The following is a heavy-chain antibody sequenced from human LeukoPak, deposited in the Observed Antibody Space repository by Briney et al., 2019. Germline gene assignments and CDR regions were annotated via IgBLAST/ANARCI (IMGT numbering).Heavy chain of an antibody. CDR3: ARAIPTMIVVVIQYYFEY. CDR1: GGSISSSSYY. CDR2: IYYSGST. D-gene: IGHD3-22*01. J-gene: IGHJ4*02. Sequence: SETLSLTCTVSGGSISSSSYYWGWIRQPPGKGLEWIGSIYYSGSTYYNPSLKSRVTISVDTSKNQFSLKLSSVTAADTAVYYCARAIPTMIVVVIQYYFEYWGQGTLVTASS. V-gene: IGHV4-39*07.